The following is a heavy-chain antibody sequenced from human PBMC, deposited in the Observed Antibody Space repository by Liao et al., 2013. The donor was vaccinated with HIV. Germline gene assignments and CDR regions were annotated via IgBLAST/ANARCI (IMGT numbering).Heavy chain of an antibody. CDR3: ASGLFGSLGWYFEF. Sequence: QVQLQESGPGLVKPSQTLSLACTVSNDSISSGSYYWSWIRQPAGRGLEYVGRISGTGITNYSPSLDSRVTISADTSKNQFSLRLTFVTASDTAVYYCASGLFGSLGWYFEFWGRGTLVSVSS. CDR2: ISGTGIT. V-gene: IGHV4-61*02. J-gene: IGHJ2*01. CDR1: NDSISSGSYY. D-gene: IGHD3-10*01.